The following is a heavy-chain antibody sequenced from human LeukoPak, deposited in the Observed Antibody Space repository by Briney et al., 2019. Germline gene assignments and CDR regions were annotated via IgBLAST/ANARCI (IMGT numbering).Heavy chain of an antibody. V-gene: IGHV4-34*01. CDR2: INHSGST. D-gene: IGHD6-13*01. Sequence: RPSETLSLTCAVYGGSFSGYYWSWIRQPPGKGLEWIGEINHSGSTNYNPSLKSRVIISVDTSKNQFSLKLSSVTAADTAVYYCARGWAAAGKMDYFDYWGQGTLVTVSS. J-gene: IGHJ4*02. CDR3: ARGWAAAGKMDYFDY. CDR1: GGSFSGYY.